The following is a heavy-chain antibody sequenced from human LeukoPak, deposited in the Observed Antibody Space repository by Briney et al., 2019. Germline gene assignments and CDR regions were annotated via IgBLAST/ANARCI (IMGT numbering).Heavy chain of an antibody. CDR1: DNIFTSYG. CDR3: ARHGTNWFDP. Sequence: ASVKVSCKASDNIFTSYGISWVRQAPGQGLEWMGWISVYNGNTNYAQKLQGRATMTTDTSTSTAYMELRSLRSDDTAVYYCARHGTNWFDPWGQGTLVTVSS. CDR2: ISVYNGNT. V-gene: IGHV1-18*01. J-gene: IGHJ5*02.